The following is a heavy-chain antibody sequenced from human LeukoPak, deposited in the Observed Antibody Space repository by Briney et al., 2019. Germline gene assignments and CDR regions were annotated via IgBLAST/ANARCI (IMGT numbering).Heavy chain of an antibody. CDR2: IYTSGST. D-gene: IGHD2-2*01. J-gene: IGHJ6*03. Sequence: PSETLSLTCTVSGGSISSNYWSWIRQPPGKGLEWIGYIYTSGSTNYNPSLKSRVTISVDTSKNQFSLKLSSVTAADTTVYYCARRTGVPAGAYYYYYMDVWGKGTTVTVSS. CDR3: ARRTGVPAGAYYYYYMDV. V-gene: IGHV4-4*09. CDR1: GGSISSNY.